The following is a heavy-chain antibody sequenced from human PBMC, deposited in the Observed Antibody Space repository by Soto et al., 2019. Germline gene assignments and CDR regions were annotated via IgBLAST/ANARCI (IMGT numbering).Heavy chain of an antibody. D-gene: IGHD6-19*01. CDR3: ARVPVAGTKRTPDY. CDR2: INAGNGNT. J-gene: IGHJ4*02. Sequence: GASVKVSCKASGYTFTSYAMHWVRQAPGQRLEWMGWINAGNGNTKYSQKFQGRVTITRDTSASTAYMELSSLRSEDTAVYYCARVPVAGTKRTPDYWGQGTLVTVSS. CDR1: GYTFTSYA. V-gene: IGHV1-3*01.